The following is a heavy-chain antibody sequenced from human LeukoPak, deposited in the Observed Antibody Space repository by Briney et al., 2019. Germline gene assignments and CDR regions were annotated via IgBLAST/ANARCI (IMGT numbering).Heavy chain of an antibody. V-gene: IGHV3-23*01. CDR1: GFTFSSYS. J-gene: IGHJ4*02. Sequence: GGSLRLSCAASGFTFSSYSMNWVRQAPGKGLEWVSAISASGSSTYYADSAKGRFTISRDNSENTLYLQMNSLRAEDTAVYYCAKGYGSGRYYFDYWGQGTLVTVSS. CDR2: ISASGSST. CDR3: AKGYGSGRYYFDY. D-gene: IGHD3-10*01.